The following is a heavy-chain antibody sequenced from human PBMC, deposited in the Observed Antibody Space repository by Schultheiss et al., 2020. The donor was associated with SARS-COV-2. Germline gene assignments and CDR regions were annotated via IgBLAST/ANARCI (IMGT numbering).Heavy chain of an antibody. Sequence: SQTLSLTCAVSGGSISSSNWWSWVRQPPGKGLEWIGYIYYSGSTYYNPSLKSRVTISVDTSKNQFSLKLSSVTAADTAVYYCARVLVSATNNNYYYYGMDVWGQGTTVTVSS. CDR3: ARVLVSATNNNYYYYGMDV. CDR2: IYYSGST. D-gene: IGHD1/OR15-1a*01. CDR1: GGSISSSNW. J-gene: IGHJ6*02. V-gene: IGHV4-31*11.